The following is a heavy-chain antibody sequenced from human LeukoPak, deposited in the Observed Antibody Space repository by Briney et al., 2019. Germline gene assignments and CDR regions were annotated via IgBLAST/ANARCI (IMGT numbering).Heavy chain of an antibody. CDR3: AMDMCSGSYYGVNY. D-gene: IGHD1-26*01. CDR1: GFTFRTYW. Sequence: GGSLRLSCAASGFTFRTYWMSCVRQAPGKGLEWVANINHDGSDKYYVDSVKGRFTISRDNAKNSLYLQMNSLRAEDTAVYYCAMDMCSGSYYGVNYWGQGTLVTVSS. V-gene: IGHV3-7*04. J-gene: IGHJ4*02. CDR2: INHDGSDK.